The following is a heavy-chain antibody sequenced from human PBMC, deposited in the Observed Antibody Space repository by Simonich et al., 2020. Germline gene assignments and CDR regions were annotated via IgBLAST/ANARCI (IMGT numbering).Heavy chain of an antibody. CDR3: ARHAGFAFDI. V-gene: IGHV4-39*01. CDR2: IYYRGST. Sequence: QLQLQESGPGLVKPSETLSLTCTVSGGSIRSSSYYWGWIRQPPGKGLEWIGRIYYRGSTYDNPSLKSRVTISVDTSKNQFSLRLSSVTAADTAVYYCARHAGFAFDIWGHGTMVTVSS. J-gene: IGHJ3*02. D-gene: IGHD6-13*01. CDR1: GGSIRSSSYY.